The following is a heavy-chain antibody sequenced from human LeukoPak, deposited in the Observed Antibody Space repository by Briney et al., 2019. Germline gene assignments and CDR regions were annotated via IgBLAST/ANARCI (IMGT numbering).Heavy chain of an antibody. Sequence: GGSLRLSCAASGFTFSSYSMNWVRQAPGKGLEWVSSISSGSSYIYYADSVKGRFTISRDNAKNSLYLQMNSLRAEDTAVYYCARDLSGSGSYYNFSWFDPWGQGTLVTVSS. CDR1: GFTFSSYS. CDR3: ARDLSGSGSYYNFSWFDP. D-gene: IGHD3-10*01. J-gene: IGHJ5*02. V-gene: IGHV3-21*01. CDR2: ISSGSSYI.